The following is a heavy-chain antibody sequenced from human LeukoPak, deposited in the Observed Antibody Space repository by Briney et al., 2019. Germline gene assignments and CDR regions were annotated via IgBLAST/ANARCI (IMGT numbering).Heavy chain of an antibody. Sequence: TSETLSLTCKVSGDSMTSSSYEWAWIRQTPGKGLEWIGTISYSGSTDYNPSLKSRVTISVDTSKDQFSLNLSSVTAADTAVYYCARGGWNKFDYWGQGTLVTVSS. CDR2: ISYSGST. V-gene: IGHV4-39*07. CDR1: GDSMTSSSYE. J-gene: IGHJ4*02. CDR3: ARGGWNKFDY. D-gene: IGHD3-22*01.